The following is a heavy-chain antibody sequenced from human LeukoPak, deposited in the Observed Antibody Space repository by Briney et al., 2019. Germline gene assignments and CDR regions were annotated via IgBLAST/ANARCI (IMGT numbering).Heavy chain of an antibody. CDR3: AKGVVSIAQAGVGYFDY. Sequence: GGSLRLSCATAAFTFSSYGMHWVRQAPGKGLEWVALISYDGSDKYYADSVKGRFTISRDNSKNTLYLQMNSLRAEDTAVYYCAKGVVSIAQAGVGYFDYWGQGTLVTVSS. J-gene: IGHJ4*02. D-gene: IGHD6-13*01. CDR1: AFTFSSYG. CDR2: ISYDGSDK. V-gene: IGHV3-30*18.